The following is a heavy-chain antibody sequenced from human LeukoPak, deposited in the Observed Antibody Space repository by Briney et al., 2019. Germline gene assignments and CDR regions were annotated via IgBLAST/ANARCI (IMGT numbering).Heavy chain of an antibody. J-gene: IGHJ3*02. CDR3: ARDDWIPGYCSSSSNCLDAFDI. CDR1: GGSISSYY. V-gene: IGHV4-59*01. Sequence: SESLSLTCTVSGGSISSYYWSWIRQPPGKGLEWIGYIYYSGSTNYNPSLKSRVTISVDTSKNQFSLRLNSVTVADTAVYYCARDDWIPGYCSSSSNCLDAFDIWGPGTMVTVSS. CDR2: IYYSGST. D-gene: IGHD2-2*03.